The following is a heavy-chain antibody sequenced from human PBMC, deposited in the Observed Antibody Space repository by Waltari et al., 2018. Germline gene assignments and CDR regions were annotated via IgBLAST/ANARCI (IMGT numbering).Heavy chain of an antibody. V-gene: IGHV4-39*01. CDR3: ARNFDSSGYFDH. CDR1: GGSIATTSYF. CDR2: IYYRGNS. Sequence: QWRLQESGPGLVKPSETLSLTCSVSGGSIATTSYFWGWVRPPPGKGLEWLGNIYYRGNSFYNLSLQRRLTISVDVSKNQFSLNLKSVTAADTAVYFCARNFDSSGYFDHGSRGSLVTVSS. J-gene: IGHJ4*02. D-gene: IGHD3-22*01.